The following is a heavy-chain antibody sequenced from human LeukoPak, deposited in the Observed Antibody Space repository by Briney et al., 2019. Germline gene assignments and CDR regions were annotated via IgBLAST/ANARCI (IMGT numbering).Heavy chain of an antibody. J-gene: IGHJ5*02. CDR2: ISSDGTNK. CDR3: ARDRSQEFDP. Sequence: QPGGSLRLSCAASRFIFRNYGMHWVRQAPGKGLEWVAVISSDGTNKDYADSVKGRFSISRDNSKNTLYLQMNRLRADDTAVYYCARDRSQEFDPWGQGTLVTVSS. CDR1: RFIFRNYG. D-gene: IGHD3-10*01. V-gene: IGHV3-30*03.